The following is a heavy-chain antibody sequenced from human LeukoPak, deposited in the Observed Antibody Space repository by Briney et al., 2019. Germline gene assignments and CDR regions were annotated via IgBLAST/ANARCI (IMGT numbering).Heavy chain of an antibody. J-gene: IGHJ4*02. D-gene: IGHD2-2*01. Sequence: XGSTYYNPSLKSRVTISVDTSKNQFSLKLSSVTAADTAVYYCASFLALGYCSSTSCSSSFDYWGQGTLVTVSS. CDR3: ASFLALGYCSSTSCSSSFDY. V-gene: IGHV4-39*01. CDR2: XGST.